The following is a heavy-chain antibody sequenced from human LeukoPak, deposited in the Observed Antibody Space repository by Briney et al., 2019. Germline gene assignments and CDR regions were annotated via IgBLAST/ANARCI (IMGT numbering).Heavy chain of an antibody. V-gene: IGHV1-69*05. CDR1: GGTFSSYA. D-gene: IGHD3-10*01. CDR3: ARDGNALVRGVLYDAFDI. CDR2: IIPIFGTA. Sequence: ASVKVSCKASGGTFSSYAISWVRQAPGHRLEWMGGIIPIFGTANYAQKFQGRVTITTGESTSTAYMELSSLRSEDTAVYYCARDGNALVRGVLYDAFDIWGQGTMVTVSS. J-gene: IGHJ3*02.